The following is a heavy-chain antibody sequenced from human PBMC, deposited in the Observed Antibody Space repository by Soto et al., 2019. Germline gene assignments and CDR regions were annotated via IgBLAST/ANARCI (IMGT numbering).Heavy chain of an antibody. V-gene: IGHV4-59*01. Sequence: PSETLSLTCNVSGGSIGSYYWNWLRQPAGKGLEWIGYVYYTGSTNYNPSLEGRATISVDSSKKQVSLNLRSVTAADSATYYCARVITYHYGMDVWGQGRTVTVSS. CDR2: VYYTGST. CDR3: ARVITYHYGMDV. J-gene: IGHJ6*02. D-gene: IGHD3-16*01. CDR1: GGSIGSYY.